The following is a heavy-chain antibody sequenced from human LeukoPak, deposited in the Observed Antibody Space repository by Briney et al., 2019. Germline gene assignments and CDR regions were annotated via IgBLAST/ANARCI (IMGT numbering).Heavy chain of an antibody. J-gene: IGHJ4*02. CDR3: ARHLRTWVNNHYFDY. D-gene: IGHD1/OR15-1a*01. Sequence: SETLSLTCTVSGDSISSSRSYWGWIRQPPGKGLEWIGSIYYSGSTYYNPSLKSRVTISVDTSKNQFSLKLSSVTAADTAVYYCARHLRTWVNNHYFDYWGQGTLVTVSS. V-gene: IGHV4-39*01. CDR2: IYYSGST. CDR1: GDSISSSRSY.